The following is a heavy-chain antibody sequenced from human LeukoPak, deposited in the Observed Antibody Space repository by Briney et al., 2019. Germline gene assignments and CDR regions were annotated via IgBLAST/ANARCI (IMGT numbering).Heavy chain of an antibody. CDR3: AKDRYSSSCQDY. CDR2: ISYDGSNK. Sequence: PGGSLRLSCAASGFTFSSYAMHWVRQAPGKGLEWVAVISYDGSNKYYADSVKGRFTISRDNSKNTLYLQMNSLRAEDTAVYYCAKDRYSSSCQDYWGQGTLVTVSS. J-gene: IGHJ4*02. CDR1: GFTFSSYA. V-gene: IGHV3-30-3*01. D-gene: IGHD6-13*01.